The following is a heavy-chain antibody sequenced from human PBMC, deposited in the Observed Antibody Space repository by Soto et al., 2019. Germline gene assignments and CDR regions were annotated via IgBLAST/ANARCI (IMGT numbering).Heavy chain of an antibody. CDR1: GFTFSSYA. J-gene: IGHJ4*02. CDR3: AKVPAMGVDYDSSGYLWGGSPTIFDY. V-gene: IGHV3-23*01. CDR2: ISGSGGST. D-gene: IGHD3-22*01. Sequence: GGSLRLSCAASGFTFSSYAMSWVRQAPGKGLEWVSAISGSGGSTYYADSVKGRFTISRDNSKNTLYLQMNSLRAEDTAVYYCAKVPAMGVDYDSSGYLWGGSPTIFDYWGQGTLVTVSS.